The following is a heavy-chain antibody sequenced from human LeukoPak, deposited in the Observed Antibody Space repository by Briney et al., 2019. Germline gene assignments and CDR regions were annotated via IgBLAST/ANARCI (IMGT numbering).Heavy chain of an antibody. CDR2: IRSSSSYI. V-gene: IGHV3-21*01. CDR3: ARGGDTAMPNPSDY. J-gene: IGHJ4*02. Sequence: GGSLRLSCAASGFTFSSYSMNWVRQPPGKGLEWVSSIRSSSSYIYYADSVKGRFTISRDNAKNSLYLQMNSLRAEDTAVYYCARGGDTAMPNPSDYWGQGTLVTVSS. CDR1: GFTFSSYS. D-gene: IGHD5-18*01.